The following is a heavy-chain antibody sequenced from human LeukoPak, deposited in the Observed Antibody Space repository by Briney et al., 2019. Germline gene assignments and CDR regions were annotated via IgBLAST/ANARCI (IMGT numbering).Heavy chain of an antibody. CDR1: GGSFSGYY. V-gene: IGHV4-34*01. CDR2: MNLSEST. J-gene: IGHJ4*02. D-gene: IGHD3-9*01. Sequence: SETLSLTCAVYGGSFSGYYWSWIRHPPRKGLEWNGEMNLSESTNYNPSLKSRVTLSVDTSKNQYSLKLSSVTAADTAVYYCARIRHRNYDILTGYYKTPKYYFDYWGQGTLVTVSS. CDR3: ARIRHRNYDILTGYYKTPKYYFDY.